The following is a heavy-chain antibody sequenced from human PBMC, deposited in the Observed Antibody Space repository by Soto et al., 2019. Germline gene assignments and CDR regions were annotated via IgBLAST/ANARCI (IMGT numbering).Heavy chain of an antibody. D-gene: IGHD2-15*01. CDR1: GYSFTSYW. V-gene: IGHV5-10-1*01. CDR2: IDPSDSYT. Sequence: VESLKISCKGSGYSFTSYWISWVRQMPGKGLEWMGRIDPSDSYTNYSPSFQGHVTISADKSISTAYLQWSSLKASDTAMYYCARLGYCRGGSCQNSYYYYGMDVWAQGTTVTV. CDR3: ARLGYCRGGSCQNSYYYYGMDV. J-gene: IGHJ6*02.